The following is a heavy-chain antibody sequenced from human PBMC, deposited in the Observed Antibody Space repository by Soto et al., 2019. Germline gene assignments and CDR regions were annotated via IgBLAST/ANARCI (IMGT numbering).Heavy chain of an antibody. D-gene: IGHD3-22*01. V-gene: IGHV1-18*01. J-gene: IGHJ4*02. CDR1: GYTFTSYG. CDR2: ISAYNGNT. CDR3: AILVSSAPDSEY. Sequence: QVQLVPSGAEVKKPGTSVKVSCKASGYTFTSYGISWVRQAPGQGLEWRGWISAYNGNTNYAQKLQGRVTMTTDTSTSTAYMELRSRRSEDTAVYFCAILVSSAPDSEYWCQGTLVTVSS.